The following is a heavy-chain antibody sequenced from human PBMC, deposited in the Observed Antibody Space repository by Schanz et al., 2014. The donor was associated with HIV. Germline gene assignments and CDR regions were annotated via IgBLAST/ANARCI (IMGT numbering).Heavy chain of an antibody. D-gene: IGHD5-12*01. CDR1: GYTFTDYF. J-gene: IGHJ6*02. V-gene: IGHV1-69*01. Sequence: QVRLVQSGAEVKKPGASVKVSCKASGYTFTDYFIHWVRQAPGQGLEWMGGIIPIFGTANYAQKFQDRVTITADEPTSTAYMVLRGLRSEDTAVYYCARGEVATIEDKRGDYYYYYTMDVWGQGTTVTVSS. CDR3: ARGEVATIEDKRGDYYYYYTMDV. CDR2: IIPIFGTA.